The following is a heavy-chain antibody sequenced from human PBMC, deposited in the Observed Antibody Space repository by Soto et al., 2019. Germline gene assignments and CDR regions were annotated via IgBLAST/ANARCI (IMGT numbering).Heavy chain of an antibody. CDR3: ASSGRATVVVVAAAPYFDY. D-gene: IGHD2-15*01. CDR2: IVFGSGNT. Sequence: ASVKVYCNSSVVAFTRSAVQWVRQARGQRLEWIGWIVFGSGNTNYAQKFQGRVTIIADESTSTAYMELSSLRSEDTAVHYCASSGRATVVVVAAAPYFDYWGQGTLVPVSS. J-gene: IGHJ4*02. V-gene: IGHV1-58*01. CDR1: VVAFTRSA.